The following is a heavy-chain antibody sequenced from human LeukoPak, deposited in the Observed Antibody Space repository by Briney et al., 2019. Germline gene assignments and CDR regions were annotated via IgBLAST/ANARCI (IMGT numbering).Heavy chain of an antibody. CDR3: AKDGTPHNRVYDCLDA. Sequence: GGSLRLSCAASEFTFSSYSMSWVRQAPGKGLEWVSYISSTASSIYYADSVKGRFTISRDDPRNTVWLQMNSLRAEDTALYYCAKDGTPHNRVYDCLDAWGQGTQVTVSS. CDR1: EFTFSSYS. J-gene: IGHJ5*02. D-gene: IGHD3-16*01. CDR2: ISSTASSI. V-gene: IGHV3-48*04.